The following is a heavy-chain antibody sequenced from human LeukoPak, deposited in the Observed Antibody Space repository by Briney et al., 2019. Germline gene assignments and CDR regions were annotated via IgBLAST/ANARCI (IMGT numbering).Heavy chain of an antibody. CDR3: AREAAAAHHDF. CDR1: GFIFSSYW. D-gene: IGHD6-13*01. CDR2: IKQDGSEK. Sequence: PGGSLRLSCAASGFIFSSYWMSWVRQAPGKGLEWVANIKQDGSEKYYVDSVKGRFTISRDNAKNSLYLQMNSLRAEDTAVYYGAREAAAAHHDFWGQGTLVVVSA. J-gene: IGHJ4*02. V-gene: IGHV3-7*05.